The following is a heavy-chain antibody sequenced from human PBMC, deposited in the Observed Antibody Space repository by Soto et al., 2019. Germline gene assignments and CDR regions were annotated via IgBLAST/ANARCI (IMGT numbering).Heavy chain of an antibody. Sequence: QVQLVQSGAEVKKPGSSVKVSCKASGGTFSSYAISWVRQAPGQGLEWMGGIIPIFGTANYAQKFQGRVTITADKSPSTAYMELSSLRSEDTAVYYCAVMITFGGVIAYYYGMDVRGQGTTVTVSS. V-gene: IGHV1-69*06. CDR3: AVMITFGGVIAYYYGMDV. CDR1: GGTFSSYA. D-gene: IGHD3-16*02. J-gene: IGHJ6*02. CDR2: IIPIFGTA.